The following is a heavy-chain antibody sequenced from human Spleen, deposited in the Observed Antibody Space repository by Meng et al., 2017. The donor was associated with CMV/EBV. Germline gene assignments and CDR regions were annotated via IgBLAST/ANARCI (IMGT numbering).Heavy chain of an antibody. CDR3: ARGGTFDWNYEDY. D-gene: IGHD1-7*01. CDR2: INWNSGST. V-gene: IGHV3-20*03. Sequence: FGASGLIFDDDGLSWVRQAPGKRMEWVSGINWNSGSTGYADSVKGRFTISRDIAKKSLYLQMKSLRAEDTTLYYCARGGTFDWNYEDYWGQGTLVTVSS. CDR1: GLIFDDDG. J-gene: IGHJ4*02.